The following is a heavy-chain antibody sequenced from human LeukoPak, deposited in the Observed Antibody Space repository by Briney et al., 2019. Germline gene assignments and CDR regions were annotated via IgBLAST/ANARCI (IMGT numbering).Heavy chain of an antibody. CDR2: INPNSGGT. Sequence: GASVKVSCKASGYTFSDYYIYWVRQAPGQGLEWVGWINPNSGGTDSAQRLQGRVTMTRDTSISATYMELRTLTSDDTAVYYCARGTRGSYSSIHDWGQGTLVTVSS. CDR3: ARGTRGSYSSIHD. D-gene: IGHD1-26*01. J-gene: IGHJ4*02. CDR1: GYTFSDYY. V-gene: IGHV1-2*02.